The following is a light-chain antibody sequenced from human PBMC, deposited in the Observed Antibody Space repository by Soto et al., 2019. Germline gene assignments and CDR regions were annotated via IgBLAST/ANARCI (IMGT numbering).Light chain of an antibody. CDR1: QSVSSNY. CDR2: GAS. J-gene: IGKJ1*01. Sequence: ENVLTQSPGTLSLSPGERATLSCRASQSVSSNYLAWYQQKPGQAPRLLVYGASSRATGIPDRFSGSGSGTGFTLTISRLEPEDFAVYYCQQYGSSRWTFGQGTKVEIK. CDR3: QQYGSSRWT. V-gene: IGKV3-20*01.